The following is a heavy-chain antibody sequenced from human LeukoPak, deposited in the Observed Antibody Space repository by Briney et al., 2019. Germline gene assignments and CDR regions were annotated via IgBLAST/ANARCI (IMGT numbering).Heavy chain of an antibody. V-gene: IGHV1-2*02. CDR3: ASGRKRGKYSGSYGDAFDI. J-gene: IGHJ3*02. CDR2: INPNSGGT. Sequence: ASVKVCCKASGYTFTGYYMHWVRQAPGQGLEWMGWINPNSGGTNYAQKFQGRVTMTRDTSISTAYMELSRLRSDDTAVYYCASGRKRGKYSGSYGDAFDIWGQGTMVTVSS. D-gene: IGHD1-26*01. CDR1: GYTFTGYY.